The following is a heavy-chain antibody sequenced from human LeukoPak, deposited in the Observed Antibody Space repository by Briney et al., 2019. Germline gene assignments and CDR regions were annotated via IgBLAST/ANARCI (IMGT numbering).Heavy chain of an antibody. V-gene: IGHV3-53*01. CDR3: ASAQGGNYYDISGYIDY. CDR2: IYSGGST. CDR1: GFTVSSNY. Sequence: GGSLRLSCAASGFTVSSNYMSWVRQAPGKGLERVSVIYSGGSTYYADSVKGRFTISRDNSKNTLYLQMNSLRAEDTAVYYCASAQGGNYYDISGYIDYWGQGTLVTVSS. D-gene: IGHD3-22*01. J-gene: IGHJ4*02.